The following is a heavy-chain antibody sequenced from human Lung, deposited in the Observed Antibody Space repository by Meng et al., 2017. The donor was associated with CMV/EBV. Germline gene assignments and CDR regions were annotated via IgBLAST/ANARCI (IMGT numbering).Heavy chain of an antibody. CDR1: GFSFSTSGVS. J-gene: IGHJ4*02. CDR2: IYWDDDK. CDR3: AHSRGLSYKYFDY. V-gene: IGHV2-5*02. D-gene: IGHD3/OR15-3a*01. Sequence: QITVMESGPTLVKPTQSLTRPCSFSGFSFSTSGVSVGWIRDRPGKALDWIALIYWDDDKRYSPYLKSKLTISKDASKNQVVLTMTNMDPVDTATYYCAHSRGLSYKYFDYWGQGTLVTVSS.